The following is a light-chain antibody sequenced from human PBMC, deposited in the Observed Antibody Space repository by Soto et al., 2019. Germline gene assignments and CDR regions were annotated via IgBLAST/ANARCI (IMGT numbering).Light chain of an antibody. CDR1: QGISNY. CDR2: AAS. Sequence: DIQMTQSPSSLSASIGDRVTITCRASQGISNYLAWYQQKPGKVPKLLTFAASTLQSGVPSRFSGSGSGTDFTLTISSLQPEDVATYYCQKYNSAPWTFGQGTKVEIK. J-gene: IGKJ1*01. CDR3: QKYNSAPWT. V-gene: IGKV1-27*01.